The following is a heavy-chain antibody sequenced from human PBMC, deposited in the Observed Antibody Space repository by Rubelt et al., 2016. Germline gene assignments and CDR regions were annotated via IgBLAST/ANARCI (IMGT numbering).Heavy chain of an antibody. V-gene: IGHV3-23*01. D-gene: IGHD1-26*01. CDR3: ARDSREVGATLYFDY. CDR2: ISGSGGST. J-gene: IGHJ4*02. CDR1: GFTFSSYA. Sequence: EVPLLESGGGLVQPGGSLRLSCAASGFTFSSYAMSWVRQAPGKGVEWVSAISGSGGSTYYAASVKGRFTISRDNSKNRLDLQMNSLRAEDTAVYYCARDSREVGATLYFDYWGQGTLVTVSS.